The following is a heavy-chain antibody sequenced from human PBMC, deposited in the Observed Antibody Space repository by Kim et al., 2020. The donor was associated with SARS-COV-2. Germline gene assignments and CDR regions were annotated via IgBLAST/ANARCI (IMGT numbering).Heavy chain of an antibody. V-gene: IGHV3-21*01. CDR1: GFNFSTHS. Sequence: GGFLRLSCAASGFNFSTHSMNWVRQAPGKGPEWVSSITSTSSYTYYAESVKGRFTISRDNAKDSLYLQMNSLRAEDTAIYFCAREDATKWFDYWGQGTLVTVSS. CDR2: ITSTSSYT. D-gene: IGHD1-26*01. CDR3: AREDATKWFDY. J-gene: IGHJ4*02.